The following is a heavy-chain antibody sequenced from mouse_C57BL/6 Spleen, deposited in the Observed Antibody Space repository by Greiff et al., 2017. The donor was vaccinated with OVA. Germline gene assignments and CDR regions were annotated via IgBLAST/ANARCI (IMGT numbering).Heavy chain of an antibody. Sequence: EVKLMESGGGLVQPGGSLSLSCAASGFTFTDYYMSWVRQPPGKALEWLGFIRNKANGYTTEYSASVKGRFTISRDNSQSILYLQMNALRAEDSAAYYCARYTQGYFDVWGTGSTVTVSS. CDR1: GFTFTDYY. V-gene: IGHV7-3*01. CDR3: ARYTQGYFDV. CDR2: IRNKANGYTT. J-gene: IGHJ1*03.